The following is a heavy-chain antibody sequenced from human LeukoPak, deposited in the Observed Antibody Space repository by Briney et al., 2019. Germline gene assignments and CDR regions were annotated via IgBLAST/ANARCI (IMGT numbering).Heavy chain of an antibody. CDR1: GFTFHFYS. CDR3: ARGEDY. J-gene: IGHJ4*02. CDR2: ISSRSSTI. Sequence: PGGSLRLSCAASGFTFHFYSMTWVRQAPGKGLEWVSYISSRSSTIYYTDSVKGRSTVSRDNAKNSLNLQMNSLRDEDTAVYYCARGEDYWGQGTLVTVSS. V-gene: IGHV3-48*02.